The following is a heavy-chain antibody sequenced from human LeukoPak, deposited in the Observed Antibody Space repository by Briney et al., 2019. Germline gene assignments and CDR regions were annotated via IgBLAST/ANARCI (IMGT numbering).Heavy chain of an antibody. D-gene: IGHD2-8*02. Sequence: SAPTLLNPTQTLTLTCSCFGFFRTARGVGLGWIRQPPGKAPKCLALIYWDNDRRYSPYLRSRLTITKDTSKDQVVLTMTNMDPVDTATYFCAHRVFQGGYWDSGKFDYWGQGAPVTVSS. CDR3: AHRVFQGGYWDSGKFDY. CDR2: IYWDNDR. J-gene: IGHJ4*02. V-gene: IGHV2-5*02. CDR1: GFFRTARGVG.